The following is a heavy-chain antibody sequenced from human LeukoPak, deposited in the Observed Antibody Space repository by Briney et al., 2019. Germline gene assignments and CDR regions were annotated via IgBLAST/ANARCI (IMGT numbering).Heavy chain of an antibody. J-gene: IGHJ5*02. V-gene: IGHV4-39*07. Sequence: PSETLSLTCTVSGGSISSSSYYWGWIRQPPGKGLEWIGSIYYSGSTYYNPSLKSRVTISVDTSKNQFSLKLSSVTAADTAVYYCARDDYGGNSVFDPWGQGTLVTVSS. D-gene: IGHD4-23*01. CDR3: ARDDYGGNSVFDP. CDR1: GGSISSSSYY. CDR2: IYYSGST.